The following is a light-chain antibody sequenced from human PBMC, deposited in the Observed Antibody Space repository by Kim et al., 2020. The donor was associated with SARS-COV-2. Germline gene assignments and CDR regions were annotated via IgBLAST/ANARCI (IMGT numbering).Light chain of an antibody. CDR3: AAWDDSLRGPV. Sequence: QSVLTQPPSASGTPGQRVTMSCSGSSSNIGNNNVCWYQQFPGAAPNLLIYRNSQRPSGVPDRFSGSKSGTSASLTISGLRSEDEAEYSCAAWDDSLRGPVFGGGTQLTVL. V-gene: IGLV1-47*01. CDR1: SSNIGNNN. CDR2: RNS. J-gene: IGLJ2*01.